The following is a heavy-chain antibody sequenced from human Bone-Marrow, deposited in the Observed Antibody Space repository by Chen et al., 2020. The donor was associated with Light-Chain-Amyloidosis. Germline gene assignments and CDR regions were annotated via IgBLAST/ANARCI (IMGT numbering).Heavy chain of an antibody. CDR1: GYTFPNYW. D-gene: IGHD5-18*01. CDR3: GGRRNGYNFVY. CDR2: IYPDDHAA. V-gene: IGHV5-51*01. Sequence: EVQLEQSGPEVKKPGESLKISCKGSGYTFPNYWIGWVRQMPGKGLEWMGVIYPDDHAAGYSPPFVGQVAITADKSTTTPALQWGSLKTSDDAMLYCGGRRNGYNFVYWGQ. J-gene: IGHJ4*02.